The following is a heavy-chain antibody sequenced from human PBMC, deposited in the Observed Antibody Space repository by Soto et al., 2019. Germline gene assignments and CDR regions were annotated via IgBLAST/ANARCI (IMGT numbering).Heavy chain of an antibody. CDR1: GFTFSSYE. J-gene: IGHJ4*02. Sequence: GSLRLSCATSGFTFSSYEMNWVRQAPGKGLEWVSYISSSGSTIYYADSVKGRFTISRDNAKNSLYLQMNSLRAEDTAVYYCARGIQGYDSSGYYPDYWGQGTLVTVSS. CDR3: ARGIQGYDSSGYYPDY. D-gene: IGHD3-22*01. V-gene: IGHV3-48*03. CDR2: ISSSGSTI.